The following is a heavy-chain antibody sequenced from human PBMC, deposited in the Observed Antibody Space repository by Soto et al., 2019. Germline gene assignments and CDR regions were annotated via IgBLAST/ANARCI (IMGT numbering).Heavy chain of an antibody. CDR1: GGSVSSGSYY. D-gene: IGHD3-16*01. Sequence: QVQLQESGPGLVKPSETLSLTCTVSGGSVSSGSYYWSWIRQPPGKGLEWIGYIYYSGSTNYNPSLKSRVTISVDTFKNQFARKLSSVTAEDTAVYYCARDSREYKGVFGGRGGMDVWGQGTTVTVSS. V-gene: IGHV4-61*01. CDR2: IYYSGST. J-gene: IGHJ6*02. CDR3: ARDSREYKGVFGGRGGMDV.